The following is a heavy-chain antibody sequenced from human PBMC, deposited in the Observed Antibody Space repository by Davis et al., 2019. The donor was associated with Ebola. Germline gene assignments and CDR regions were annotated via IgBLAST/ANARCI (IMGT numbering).Heavy chain of an antibody. V-gene: IGHV1-69*04. CDR3: ATGYCSSTSCYGVRHYYYYGMDV. CDR1: GGTFSSYA. D-gene: IGHD2-2*01. J-gene: IGHJ6*02. Sequence: SVKVSCKASGGTFSSYAISWVRQAPGQGLEWMGRIIPILGIANYAQKFQGRVTITADKSTSTAYMELSSLRSEDTAVYYCATGYCSSTSCYGVRHYYYYGMDVWGQGTTVTVFS. CDR2: IIPILGIA.